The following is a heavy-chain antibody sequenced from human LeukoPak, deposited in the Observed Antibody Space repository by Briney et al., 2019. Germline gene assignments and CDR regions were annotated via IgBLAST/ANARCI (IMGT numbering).Heavy chain of an antibody. CDR3: ASVHYSFDY. V-gene: IGHV3-21*01. J-gene: IGHJ4*02. CDR2: IDSNSNYM. Sequence: PGGSLRLSCTASGFTFSSYSMTWVRQAPGKGLEWVSFIDSNSNYMHYADSVKGRFTISRDNAKNSLYLQMNSLRAEDTAVYYCASVHYSFDYWGQGTLVTVSS. CDR1: GFTFSSYS.